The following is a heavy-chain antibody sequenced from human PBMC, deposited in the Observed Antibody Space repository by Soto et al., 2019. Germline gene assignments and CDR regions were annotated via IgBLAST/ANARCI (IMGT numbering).Heavy chain of an antibody. J-gene: IGHJ1*01. Sequence: SVKVSCKASGGTFSSYALSWVRQAPGQGLEWMGGIIPIFGAANYAPKFQGRVTITADKFTSTAYMELSSLRPDDPAVYYCARESPTRGYFQHWGQCTLVTVSS. CDR3: ARESPTRGYFQH. CDR1: GGTFSSYA. V-gene: IGHV1-69*06. CDR2: IIPIFGAA.